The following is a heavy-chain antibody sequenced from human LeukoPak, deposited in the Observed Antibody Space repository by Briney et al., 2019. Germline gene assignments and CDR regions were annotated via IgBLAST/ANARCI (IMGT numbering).Heavy chain of an antibody. Sequence: GGSLRLSCAASGFTFSSYAMNWVRQAPGKGLEWVSGIVGSGGSTYYADSVKGRFTISRDNSKNTLYLQMNSLRAEDTAVYSCAKDLTTGTLSFDYWGQGTLVTVSS. V-gene: IGHV3-23*01. D-gene: IGHD1-1*01. CDR2: IVGSGGST. CDR1: GFTFSSYA. J-gene: IGHJ4*02. CDR3: AKDLTTGTLSFDY.